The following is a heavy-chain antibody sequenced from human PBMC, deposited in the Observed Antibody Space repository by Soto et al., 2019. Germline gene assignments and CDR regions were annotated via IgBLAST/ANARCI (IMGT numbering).Heavy chain of an antibody. CDR3: ARDYSSSSEMINAFDI. D-gene: IGHD6-6*01. J-gene: IGHJ3*02. V-gene: IGHV1-69*01. CDR2: IIPIFGTA. Sequence: QVQLVQSGAEVKKPGSSVKVSCKASGGTFSSYAISWVRQAPGQGLEWMGGIIPIFGTANYAQKFQGRVTITADESTSTAYMGLSSLRSEDTAVYYCARDYSSSSEMINAFDIWGQGTMVTVSS. CDR1: GGTFSSYA.